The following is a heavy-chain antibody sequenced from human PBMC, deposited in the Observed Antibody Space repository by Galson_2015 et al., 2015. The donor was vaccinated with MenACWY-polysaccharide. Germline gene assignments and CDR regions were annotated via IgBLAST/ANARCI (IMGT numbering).Heavy chain of an antibody. CDR2: ITPTGGDK. CDR1: GFSFCSYS. CDR3: ASGGVVTPYSLDY. D-gene: IGHD2-15*01. Sequence: SLRLSCAASGFSFCSYSMTWVRQAPGKGLEWLSYITPTGGDKMYADSVKGRFTISRDNAKDSLYLQMNNLRAEDTAVYYCASGGVVTPYSLDYWGQVTLVSVSS. V-gene: IGHV3-48*01. J-gene: IGHJ4*02.